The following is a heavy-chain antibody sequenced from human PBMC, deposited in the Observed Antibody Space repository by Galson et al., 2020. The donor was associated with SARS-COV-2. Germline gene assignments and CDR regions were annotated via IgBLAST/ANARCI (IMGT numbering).Heavy chain of an antibody. CDR2: IYYSGST. V-gene: IGHV4-39*01. J-gene: IGHJ4*02. D-gene: IGHD3-3*01. CDR3: ARTTIFGVVDRFDY. Sequence: SETLSLTCTVSGGSISSSSYSWGWIRQPPGKGLEWIGSIYYSGSTYYNPSLKSRVTISVDTSKNQFSLKLSSVTAADTAVYYCARTTIFGVVDRFDYWGQGTLVTVSS. CDR1: GGSISSSSYS.